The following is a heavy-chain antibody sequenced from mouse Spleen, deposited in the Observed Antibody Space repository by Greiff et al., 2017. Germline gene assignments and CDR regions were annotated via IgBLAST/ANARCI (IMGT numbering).Heavy chain of an antibody. D-gene: IGHD4-1*01. CDR2: INPSSGYT. CDR3: ASPGIPYAMDY. J-gene: IGHJ4*01. CDR1: GYTFTSYW. V-gene: IGHV1-7*01. Sequence: VQVVESGAELAKPGASVKLSCKASGYTFTSYWMHWVKQRPGQGLEWIGYINPSSGYTKYNQKFKDKATLTADKSSSTAYMQLSSLTYEDSAVYYCASPGIPYAMDYWGQGTSVTVSS.